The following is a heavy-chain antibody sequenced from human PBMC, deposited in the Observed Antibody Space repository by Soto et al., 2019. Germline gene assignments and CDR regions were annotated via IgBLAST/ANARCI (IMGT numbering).Heavy chain of an antibody. Sequence: TVSGGRINISYWSWIWQPPGKGLEWIGYIYYSGSTNYNPSLKSRVTISVDTSKNQFSLKLSSVTAADTAVYYCARDTAAAPFSWGQGTLVTVSS. CDR2: IYYSGST. CDR1: GGRINISY. V-gene: IGHV4-59*01. CDR3: ARDTAAAPFS. D-gene: IGHD6-13*01. J-gene: IGHJ5*02.